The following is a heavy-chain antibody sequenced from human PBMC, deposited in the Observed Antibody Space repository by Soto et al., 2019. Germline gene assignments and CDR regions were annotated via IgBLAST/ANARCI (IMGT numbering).Heavy chain of an antibody. V-gene: IGHV1-18*01. CDR3: ARVVGALGHWFDP. D-gene: IGHD1-26*01. CDR1: GYTFTSYG. J-gene: IGHJ5*02. CDR2: ISAYNGNT. Sequence: VQLEQSGAEVKKPGASVKVSCKASGYTFTSYGISWVRQAPGQGLEWMGRISAYNGNTNYAQKLQGRVTMTTDTSTSTAYIELRSLRSDDTAVYYCARVVGALGHWFDPWGQGTLVTVSS.